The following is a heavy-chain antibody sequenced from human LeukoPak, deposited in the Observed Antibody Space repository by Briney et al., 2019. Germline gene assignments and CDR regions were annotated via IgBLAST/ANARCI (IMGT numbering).Heavy chain of an antibody. J-gene: IGHJ4*02. Sequence: GGSLRLSCAASGFTFSSYGMHWVRQAPGKGLEWVAVISYDGSNKYYADSVKGRFTISRGNSKNTLYLQMNSLRAEDTAVYYCAKDLSGGYDSYFDYWGQGTLVTVSS. CDR1: GFTFSSYG. D-gene: IGHD5-12*01. V-gene: IGHV3-30*18. CDR3: AKDLSGGYDSYFDY. CDR2: ISYDGSNK.